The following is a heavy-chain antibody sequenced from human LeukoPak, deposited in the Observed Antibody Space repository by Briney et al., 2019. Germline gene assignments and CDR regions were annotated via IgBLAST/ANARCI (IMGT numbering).Heavy chain of an antibody. J-gene: IGHJ4*02. V-gene: IGHV1-69*04. CDR1: GGTFSSYA. CDR3: ASTDCSSTTCYVDY. D-gene: IGHD2-2*01. CDR2: IIPILGIA. Sequence: SVKVSCKASGGTFSSYASSWVRQAPGQGLEWMGRIIPILGIAYYAQKFQGRVTITADKSTSTAYMELSSLRSEDTAVYYCASTDCSSTTCYVDYWGQGTLVTVSS.